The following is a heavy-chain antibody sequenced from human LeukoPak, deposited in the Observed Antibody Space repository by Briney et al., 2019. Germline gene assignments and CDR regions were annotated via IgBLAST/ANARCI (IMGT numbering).Heavy chain of an antibody. CDR2: IWYDGSNK. Sequence: GGSLRLSCAASGFTFSSYGMHWVRQAPGKGLEWVAVIWYDGSNKYYADSVKGRFTISRDNSKNTLYLQMNSLRAEDTAVYYCAKDGLAYDFWSGYQYYYYYMDVWGKGTTVAVSS. CDR3: AKDGLAYDFWSGYQYYYYYMDV. J-gene: IGHJ6*03. D-gene: IGHD3-3*01. CDR1: GFTFSSYG. V-gene: IGHV3-33*06.